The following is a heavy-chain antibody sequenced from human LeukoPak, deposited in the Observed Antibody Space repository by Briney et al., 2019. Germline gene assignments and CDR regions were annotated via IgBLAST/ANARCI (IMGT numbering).Heavy chain of an antibody. J-gene: IGHJ4*02. CDR3: ASTSIIRGYDHDQFY. CDR2: IRSDDST. V-gene: IGHV3-53*01. CDR1: GFTVSGNY. Sequence: GGSLRLSCAASGFTVSGNYMGWVRQAPGKGLECVSLIRSDDSTYYADSAKGRFTISRDSSKNTLYLQMNNLRAEDSAVYYCASTSIIRGYDHDQFYWGQGTLVTVSS. D-gene: IGHD5-12*01.